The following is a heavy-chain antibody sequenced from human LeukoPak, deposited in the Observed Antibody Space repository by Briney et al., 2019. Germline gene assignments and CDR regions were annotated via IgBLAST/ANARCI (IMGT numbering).Heavy chain of an antibody. Sequence: SVKVSCKASGYSFTNYDINWVRQATGQGLEWMGGIIPIFGTANYAQKFQGRVTITADKSTSTAYMERSSLRSEDTAVYYCARVTIFGVATGDWFDPWGQGTLVTVSS. CDR2: IIPIFGTA. D-gene: IGHD3-3*01. V-gene: IGHV1-69*06. J-gene: IGHJ5*02. CDR3: ARVTIFGVATGDWFDP. CDR1: GYSFTNYD.